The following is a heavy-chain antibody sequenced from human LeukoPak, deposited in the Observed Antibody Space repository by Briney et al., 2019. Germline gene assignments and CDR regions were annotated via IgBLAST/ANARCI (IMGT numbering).Heavy chain of an antibody. J-gene: IGHJ4*02. D-gene: IGHD6-13*01. CDR1: EFTFSTYS. Sequence: GGSLRLSCAASEFTFSTYSMSWVRQAPGKGLEWVSYISSSSDTIYYADSVKGRFTISRDNAKNSLYLQMNSLRGEDTAVYYCARGAAAGTSRFDYWGQGTLVTVSS. CDR3: ARGAAAGTSRFDY. V-gene: IGHV3-48*01. CDR2: ISSSSDTI.